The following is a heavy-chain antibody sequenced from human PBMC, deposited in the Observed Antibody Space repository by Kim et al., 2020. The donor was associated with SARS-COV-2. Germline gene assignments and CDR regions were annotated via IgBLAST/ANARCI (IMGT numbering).Heavy chain of an antibody. CDR3: AREIGWPTYYFDY. J-gene: IGHJ4*02. Sequence: YAQGFTGRFVFSLDTSVSTAYLQISSLKAEDTAVYYCAREIGWPTYYFDYWGQGTLVTVSS. V-gene: IGHV7-4-1*02.